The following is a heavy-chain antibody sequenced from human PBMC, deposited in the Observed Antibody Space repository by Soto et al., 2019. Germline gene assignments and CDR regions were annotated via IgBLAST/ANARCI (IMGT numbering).Heavy chain of an antibody. V-gene: IGHV3-23*01. J-gene: IGHJ6*02. Sequence: PGGSLRLSCAASGFTFSSYAMSWVRQAPGKGLEWVSAISGSGGSTYYANSVKGRFTISRDNAKNTLYLQMNSLRAEDTAVYYCARLYRSPHYYYYGMDGRAQGTTDTGSS. CDR3: ARLYRSPHYYYYGMDG. CDR1: GFTFSSYA. CDR2: ISGSGGST. D-gene: IGHD2-8*01.